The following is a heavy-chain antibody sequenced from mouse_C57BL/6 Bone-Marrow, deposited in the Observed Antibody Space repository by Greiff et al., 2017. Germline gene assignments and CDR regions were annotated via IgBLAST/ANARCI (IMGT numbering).Heavy chain of an antibody. D-gene: IGHD1-1*01. Sequence: QVQLQQPGAELARPGASVKLSCKASGYTFTSYGISWVKQRTGQGLEWIGEIYPRSGNTYYNEKFKGKATLTADKSSSTAYMELRSLTSEDSAVYFCARSLITTVVAGDAMDYWGQGTSVTVSS. CDR2: IYPRSGNT. CDR1: GYTFTSYG. V-gene: IGHV1-81*01. CDR3: ARSLITTVVAGDAMDY. J-gene: IGHJ4*01.